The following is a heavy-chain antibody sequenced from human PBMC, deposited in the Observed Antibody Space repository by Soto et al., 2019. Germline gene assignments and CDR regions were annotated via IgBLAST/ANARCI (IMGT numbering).Heavy chain of an antibody. J-gene: IGHJ6*03. CDR1: GGSVSSGSYY. CDR2: IYYSGNT. CDR3: ARHVRGYYYYIDV. V-gene: IGHV4-39*01. Sequence: SETLSLTCTVSGGSVSSGSYYWGWIRQPPGKGLEWIGSIYYSGNTYYNPSLKSRVTISIDTSKNQFSLKLSSVTAADTAMYYCARHVRGYYYYIDVWGKGTTVTVSS. D-gene: IGHD2-8*01.